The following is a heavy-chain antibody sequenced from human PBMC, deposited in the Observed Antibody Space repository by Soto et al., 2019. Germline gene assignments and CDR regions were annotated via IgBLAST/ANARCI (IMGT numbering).Heavy chain of an antibody. V-gene: IGHV6-1*01. Sequence: QVQLQQSGPGLVKPSQTLSLTCAISGDSVSSNSAAWNWIRQSPSRGLEWLGRTYYRSKWYNDYAVSVKSRITINPDTSKNQFSLQLNSVTPEDTAVYYCARDWGIAARPSYYYHGMDVWGQGTTVTVSS. CDR3: ARDWGIAARPSYYYHGMDV. CDR1: GDSVSSNSAA. CDR2: TYYRSKWYN. J-gene: IGHJ6*02. D-gene: IGHD6-6*01.